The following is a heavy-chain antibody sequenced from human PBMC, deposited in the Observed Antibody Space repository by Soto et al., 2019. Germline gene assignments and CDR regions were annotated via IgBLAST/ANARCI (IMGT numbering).Heavy chain of an antibody. D-gene: IGHD1-26*01. CDR3: AKGGGQWELLRLDY. CDR1: GFTFSSYG. CDR2: ISYDGSNK. V-gene: IGHV3-30*18. Sequence: GGSLRLSCAASGFTFSSYGMHWVRQAPGKGLEWVAVISYDGSNKYYADSVKGRFTISRDNSKNTLYLQMNSLRAEDTAVYYCAKGGGQWELLRLDYWGQGTLVTVSS. J-gene: IGHJ4*02.